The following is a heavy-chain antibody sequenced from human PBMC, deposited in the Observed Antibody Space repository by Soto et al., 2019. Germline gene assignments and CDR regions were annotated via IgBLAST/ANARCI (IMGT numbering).Heavy chain of an antibody. Sequence: SETLSLTCTVSGDSINKYYWTWIRQPPGKGLEWIGYIYDSGSTSYNPSLKSRLTISVDTSKNQFSLKLQSVTASDTTVYYCARGTKYYHQGKDVWGQGTTVTVAS. CDR2: IYDSGST. CDR3: ARGTKYYHQGKDV. CDR1: GDSINKYY. V-gene: IGHV4-59*12. J-gene: IGHJ6*02.